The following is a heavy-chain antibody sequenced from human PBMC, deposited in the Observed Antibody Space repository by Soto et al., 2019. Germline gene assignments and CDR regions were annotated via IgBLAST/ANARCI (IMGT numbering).Heavy chain of an antibody. CDR3: ARGQLVWYGDLTPYHRDMDV. V-gene: IGHV4-34*01. D-gene: IGHD3-10*01. CDR2: ISHDGGT. CDR1: GGSFDDFY. J-gene: IGHJ6*02. Sequence: TLSLTCAFYGGSFDDFYWSWVRQSPGKGLEWVGEISHDGGTNYSPSLASRVSISVDTSKSQFSLHLRSVTAADTGLYYCARGQLVWYGDLTPYHRDMDVWGQGXTVTVSS.